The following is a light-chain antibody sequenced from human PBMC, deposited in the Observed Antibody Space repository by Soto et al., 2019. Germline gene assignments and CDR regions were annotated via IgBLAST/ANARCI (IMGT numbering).Light chain of an antibody. J-gene: IGKJ4*01. CDR1: QSISSW. CDR2: DAS. V-gene: IGKV1-5*01. CDR3: QQYDNYKPLT. Sequence: IQMTQSRSTLSASVGDRVTITCLSSQSISSWLAWYQQKPGKAPKLLIFDASSLESGTPSRFSGRRSGTQFTLTINGLQPDDFATYYCQQYDNYKPLTFGGGTKVDIK.